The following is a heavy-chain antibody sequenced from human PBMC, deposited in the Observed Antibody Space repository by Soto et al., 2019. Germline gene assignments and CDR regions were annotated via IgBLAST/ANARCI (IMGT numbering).Heavy chain of an antibody. CDR2: ITVGTGNT. Sequence: QMQLVQSGPEVKKPGTSVKVSCKASGFTFTSSSVQWVRQARGQRLEWIGWITVGTGNTNYAQKFQERVTITRDMSTSTAYMELSNLRSEDTAVYYCAAGDSSGYYGGWGLGTQVTVSS. CDR3: AAGDSSGYYGG. V-gene: IGHV1-58*01. D-gene: IGHD3-22*01. J-gene: IGHJ4*02. CDR1: GFTFTSSS.